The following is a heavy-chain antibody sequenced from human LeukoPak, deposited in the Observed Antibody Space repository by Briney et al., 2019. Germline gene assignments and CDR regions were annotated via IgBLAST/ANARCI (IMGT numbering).Heavy chain of an antibody. CDR2: TSNSGSSV. CDR3: AREHIRSGSYELDY. J-gene: IGHJ4*02. V-gene: IGHV3-48*03. Sequence: GGSLRLSCAASGFTFSSYEINWVRQAPGKGLEWISYTSNSGSSVYYGDSVKGRFTVSRDNAKNSVYLQMNSLRAEDTAVYYCAREHIRSGSYELDYWGQGTLVTVSS. D-gene: IGHD3-10*01. CDR1: GFTFSSYE.